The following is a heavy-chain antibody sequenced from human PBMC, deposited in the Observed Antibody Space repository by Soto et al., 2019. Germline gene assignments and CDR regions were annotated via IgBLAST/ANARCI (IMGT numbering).Heavy chain of an antibody. CDR3: AHRSRGYAYYFDQ. J-gene: IGHJ4*02. Sequence: QITLKESGPTLVKPTQTLTLTCSFSGFSLSTRGVGVGWIRQPPGKALEWLALIFWDDDKWYSPSLRSRLTVTEDTSKHQVVLTITNMDPGDTATYYCAHRSRGYAYYFDQWGQGTLVTVSS. CDR1: GFSLSTRGVG. V-gene: IGHV2-5*02. D-gene: IGHD5-12*01. CDR2: IFWDDDK.